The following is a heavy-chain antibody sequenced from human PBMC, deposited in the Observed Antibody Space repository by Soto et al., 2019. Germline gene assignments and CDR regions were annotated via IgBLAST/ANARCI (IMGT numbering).Heavy chain of an antibody. CDR1: GFTFSSYA. CDR2: ISGSGGST. D-gene: IGHD3-3*01. CDR3: AKEMGINWIFLEWLQLNWFDP. Sequence: EVQMLESGGGLVQPGGSLRLSCAASGFTFSSYAMSWIRPAPGKGLEWVSAISGSGGSTYYADSVKGRFTISRDNSKNTRYLQRNSVRAEDTAVYYCAKEMGINWIFLEWLQLNWFDPWGQGTPVPVSP. V-gene: IGHV3-23*01. J-gene: IGHJ5*02.